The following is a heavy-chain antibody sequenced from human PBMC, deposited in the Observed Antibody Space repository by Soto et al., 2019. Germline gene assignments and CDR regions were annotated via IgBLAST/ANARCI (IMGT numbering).Heavy chain of an antibody. Sequence: GWSLRLSCAASGFNFDDFAMHWVRQAPGKGLEWVSGISWNGGSVAYADSVKGRFTISREDAKNSLDLQLNSVRAEDTAFYYCAKDIGIVPSTSTFDRLRRGTLDTVSS. CDR1: GFNFDDFA. CDR3: AKDIGIVPSTSTFDR. J-gene: IGHJ4*02. V-gene: IGHV3-9*01. D-gene: IGHD2-8*01. CDR2: ISWNGGSV.